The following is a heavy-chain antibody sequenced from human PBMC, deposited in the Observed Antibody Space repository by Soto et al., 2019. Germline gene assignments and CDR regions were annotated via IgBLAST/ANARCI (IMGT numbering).Heavy chain of an antibody. CDR3: AKGIETSGWYRGYFDY. D-gene: IGHD6-19*01. CDR2: IGGSGGST. J-gene: IGHJ4*02. Sequence: GGSLRLSCAASGFTFSSYAMSWVRQAPGKGLEWVSAIGGSGGSTYYEDSVKGRFTISRDNSKNTLYLQMNSLGAEDTAVYYCAKGIETSGWYRGYFDYWGQGTLVTVSS. CDR1: GFTFSSYA. V-gene: IGHV3-23*01.